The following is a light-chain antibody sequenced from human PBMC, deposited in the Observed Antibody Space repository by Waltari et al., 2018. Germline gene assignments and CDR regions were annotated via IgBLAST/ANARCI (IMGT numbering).Light chain of an antibody. V-gene: IGLV1-47*01. CDR3: AAWDDRLRGVV. CDR2: GNN. Sequence: QSLLTQPPSASGTPGQRVTISCSGSNSNIGSYYVYWYQQLPGTAPKLLIDGNNQRPSGVPDRFSGSKSGTSGALAISGLRSEDEADYYCAAWDDRLRGVVFGGGTKLTV. CDR1: NSNIGSYY. J-gene: IGLJ2*01.